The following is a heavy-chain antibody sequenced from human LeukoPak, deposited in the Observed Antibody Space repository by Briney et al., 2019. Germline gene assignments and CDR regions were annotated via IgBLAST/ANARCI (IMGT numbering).Heavy chain of an antibody. Sequence: GGSLRLSCAASGFTSDDYAMHWVRQAPGKGLEWVSGISWNSGSIGYADSVKGRFTISRDNAKNSLYLQMNSLRAEDTALYYCAKDSSRSFYYYYGMDVWGQGTTVTVSS. J-gene: IGHJ6*02. CDR3: AKDSSRSFYYYYGMDV. CDR2: ISWNSGSI. CDR1: GFTSDDYA. V-gene: IGHV3-9*02.